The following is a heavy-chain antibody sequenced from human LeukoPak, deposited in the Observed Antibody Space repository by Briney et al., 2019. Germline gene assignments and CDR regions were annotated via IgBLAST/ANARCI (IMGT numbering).Heavy chain of an antibody. CDR2: ISAYNGNT. J-gene: IGHJ3*02. Sequence: ASVKVSCKASGHTFTSYGISWVRQAPGQGLEWMGWISAYNGNTNYAQKLQGRVTMTTDTSTSTAYMELRSLRSDDTAVYHCARDLVGYCSGGSCQSRAFDIWGQGTMVTVSS. D-gene: IGHD2-15*01. CDR3: ARDLVGYCSGGSCQSRAFDI. CDR1: GHTFTSYG. V-gene: IGHV1-18*04.